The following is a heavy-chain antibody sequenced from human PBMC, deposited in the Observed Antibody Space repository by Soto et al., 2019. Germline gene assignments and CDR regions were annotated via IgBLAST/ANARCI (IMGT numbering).Heavy chain of an antibody. J-gene: IGHJ4*02. CDR2: ITYDGSDK. D-gene: IGHD6-19*01. CDR1: GFTFTTNT. V-gene: IGHV3-30-3*01. Sequence: GGSLRLSCAASGFTFTTNTMHWVRQAPGKGLDWVAAITYDGSDKYYADSVKGRFSISRDNSKNTLYLQINSLRAEDTAVFYCARATDPYSRGWLFDYWGQGTPVTVSS. CDR3: ARATDPYSRGWLFDY.